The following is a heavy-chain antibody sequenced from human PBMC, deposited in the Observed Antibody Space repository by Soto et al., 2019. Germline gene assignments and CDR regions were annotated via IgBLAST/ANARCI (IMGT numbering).Heavy chain of an antibody. CDR1: GFTFSRHY. CDR3: AIEEWWRVEF. Sequence: EVQLAESGGGLVQPGGSLRLSCVASGFTFSRHYMTWVRQAPGKGLESVAKIKPDVSESYYVDSVRGRFTFSRDNAKNSLSLQMNSLRYADTAVYYCAIEEWWRVEFWGQGTLVTVSS. D-gene: IGHD2-15*01. J-gene: IGHJ4*02. V-gene: IGHV3-7*01. CDR2: IKPDVSES.